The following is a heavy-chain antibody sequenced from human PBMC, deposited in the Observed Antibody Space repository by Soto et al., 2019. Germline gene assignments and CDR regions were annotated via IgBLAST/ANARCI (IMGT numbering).Heavy chain of an antibody. D-gene: IGHD3-16*02. Sequence: GASVKVSCKASGYTFSDYYIHWVRQAPGQGLEWMGWIDPRNGGTKYAQKFQDRFSMTTDTSTSTASMELRRLRSDDTAVFFCARVRYRNVIPAWGQGTLVTVSS. CDR3: ARVRYRNVIPA. CDR2: IDPRNGGT. CDR1: GYTFSDYY. J-gene: IGHJ4*02. V-gene: IGHV1-2*02.